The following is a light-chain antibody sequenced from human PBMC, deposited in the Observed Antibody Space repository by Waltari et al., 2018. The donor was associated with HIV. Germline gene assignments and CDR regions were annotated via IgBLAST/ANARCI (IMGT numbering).Light chain of an antibody. V-gene: IGKV2-28*01. CDR3: MQALQTPYT. CDR2: LGS. J-gene: IGKJ2*01. Sequence: DIVMSQSPLSLAVTPGEPASISCKSTQSLLQTNTYNYLDWYLQKPGQSPKLLTYLGSARASGVPDRFSGSGSGTDFTLEITRVEAEDVGVYYCMQALQTPYTFGQGTNLDI. CDR1: QSLLQTNTYNY.